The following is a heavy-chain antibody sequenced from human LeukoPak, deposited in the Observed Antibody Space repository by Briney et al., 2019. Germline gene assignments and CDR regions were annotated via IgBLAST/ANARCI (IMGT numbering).Heavy chain of an antibody. CDR1: GFTFSNYA. J-gene: IGHJ4*02. Sequence: GGSLRLSCAASGFTFSNYAMHWVRQAPGKGLEWVTVISYDGSNKFYADSVKGRFTISRDNSKNTLYLQMNSLRAEDTAVYYCARLYYDYVWGSYPYDYWGQGTLVTVSS. D-gene: IGHD3-16*02. V-gene: IGHV3-30-3*01. CDR3: ARLYYDYVWGSYPYDY. CDR2: ISYDGSNK.